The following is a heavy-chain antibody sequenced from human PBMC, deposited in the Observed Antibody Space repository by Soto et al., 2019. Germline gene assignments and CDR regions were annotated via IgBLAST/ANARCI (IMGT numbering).Heavy chain of an antibody. Sequence: PSETLSLTCTVSGGSISSYYWSWIRQPPGEGPEWIASIYHGGTTFYNPSLKSRISISVDTSKNQFSLRLTSVTAADTATYYCARVHVMVVAGSTFDYWGRGTLVTVSS. CDR3: ARVHVMVVAGSTFDY. J-gene: IGHJ4*03. CDR2: IYHGGTT. V-gene: IGHV4-59*08. CDR1: GGSISSYY. D-gene: IGHD6-19*01.